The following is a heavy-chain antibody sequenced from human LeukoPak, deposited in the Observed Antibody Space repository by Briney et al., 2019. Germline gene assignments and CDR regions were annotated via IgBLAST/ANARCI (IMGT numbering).Heavy chain of an antibody. Sequence: PGGSLRLSCAASGFTFSSYTMSWVRRPPGKGLEWVSDIYGDSVKGRFTISRDNSKNTLYLQMSRLRAEDTAVYYCAKDQRWGSPHYLDSWGQGTLVTVSS. V-gene: IGHV3-23*01. D-gene: IGHD2-21*01. J-gene: IGHJ4*02. CDR3: AKDQRWGSPHYLDS. CDR2: I. CDR1: GFTFSSYT.